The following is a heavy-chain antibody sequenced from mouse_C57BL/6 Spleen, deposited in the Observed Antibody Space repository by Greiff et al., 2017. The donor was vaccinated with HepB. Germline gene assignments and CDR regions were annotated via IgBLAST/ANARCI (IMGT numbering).Heavy chain of an antibody. V-gene: IGHV6-6*01. CDR3: ASRPFDY. J-gene: IGHJ2*01. Sequence: EVKLMESGGGLVQPGGSMKLSCVASGFTFSDAWMDWVRQSPEKGLEWIAEIRNKADIHETYYAESVKGRFTISRADSTNSVNLQMNILRTDDTGIYYCASRPFDYWGQGPTLSVSS. CDR1: GFTFSDAW. CDR2: IRNKADIHET.